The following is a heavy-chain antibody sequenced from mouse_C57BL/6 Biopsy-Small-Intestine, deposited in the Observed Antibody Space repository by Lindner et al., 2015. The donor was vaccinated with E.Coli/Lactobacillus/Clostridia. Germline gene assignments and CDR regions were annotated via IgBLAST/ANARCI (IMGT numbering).Heavy chain of an antibody. Sequence: VQLQESGPELVKPGASVKMSCKASGYTFTDYYINWVKQSHGKSLEWIGRVNPINGGTRYNQKFKGKATLTVDKSLSTAYMQLNSLTSEDSAVFYCVRVYNNALRYWGQGTTLTVSS. J-gene: IGHJ2*01. CDR3: VRVYNNALRY. V-gene: IGHV1-19*01. CDR1: GYTFTDYY. CDR2: VNPINGGT. D-gene: IGHD2-5*01.